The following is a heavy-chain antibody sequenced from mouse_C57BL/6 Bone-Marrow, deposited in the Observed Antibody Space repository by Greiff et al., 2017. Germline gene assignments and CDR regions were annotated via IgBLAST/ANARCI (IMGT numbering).Heavy chain of an antibody. V-gene: IGHV14-4*01. J-gene: IGHJ2*01. CDR3: TTSYLLYFDY. CDR2: IDPENGDT. D-gene: IGHD2-12*01. Sequence: EVQLQQSGAELVRPGASVKLSCTASGFNFKDDYMPWVKQRPEQGLEWIGGIDPENGDTEYDSKFQGKATITADTSSNTAYLQLSSLTSEDSAVYSRTTSYLLYFDYWGQGTTLTVSS. CDR1: GFNFKDDY.